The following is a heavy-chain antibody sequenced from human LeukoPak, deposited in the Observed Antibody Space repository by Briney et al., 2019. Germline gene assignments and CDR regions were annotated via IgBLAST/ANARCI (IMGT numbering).Heavy chain of an antibody. J-gene: IGHJ2*01. CDR1: GGSISSYY. CDR2: ISDIGSI. Sequence: SETLSLTCTVSGGSISSYYWSWIRQPPGKGLEWIAYISDIGSINYNPSLKSRVTISLETSKNQFSLKLSSVTAADTAVYYCARQGSSRAHWYFDLWGRGTLVTVSS. CDR3: ARQGSSRAHWYFDL. D-gene: IGHD2-2*01. V-gene: IGHV4-59*08.